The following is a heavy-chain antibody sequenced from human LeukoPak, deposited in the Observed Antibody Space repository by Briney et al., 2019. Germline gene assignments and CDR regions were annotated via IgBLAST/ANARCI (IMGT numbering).Heavy chain of an antibody. J-gene: IGHJ4*02. CDR3: ATGNSSGYYYLPQAKLY. CDR1: GYTFTSYY. D-gene: IGHD3-22*01. V-gene: IGHV1-46*01. CDR2: INPSSGST. Sequence: GASVKVSCKASGYTFTSYYMHWVRQAPGQGLEWMGIINPSSGSTSYAQKFQGRVTMTRDPSTSTVYMELSSLRSEDTAVYYCATGNSSGYYYLPQAKLYWGQRNPVTVSS.